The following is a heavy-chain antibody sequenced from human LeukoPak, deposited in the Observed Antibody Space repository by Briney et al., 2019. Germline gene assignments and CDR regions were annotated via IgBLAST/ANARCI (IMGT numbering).Heavy chain of an antibody. CDR2: INHSGST. D-gene: IGHD6-6*01. V-gene: IGHV4-34*01. Sequence: SETLSLTCAVYGGSFSGYYWSWIRQPPGKGLEWIGEINHSGSTNYNPSLKSRVTISVDTSKNQFSLKLSSVTAADTAVYYCARGGKAARRNNWFDPWGQGTLVTVSS. J-gene: IGHJ5*02. CDR1: GGSFSGYY. CDR3: ARGGKAARRNNWFDP.